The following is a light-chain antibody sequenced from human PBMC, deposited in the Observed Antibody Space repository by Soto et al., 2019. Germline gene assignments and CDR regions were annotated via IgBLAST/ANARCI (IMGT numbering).Light chain of an antibody. CDR3: QQYGSSGT. Sequence: EIVLTHSPGTLSLSPWEIATLSCRASQSVSSSFLAWYQQKPGQAPRLLIYGASSRATGIPDRFSGSGSGTDFTLTISRLEPEDFAVYYCQQYGSSGTFGQGTKVDIK. V-gene: IGKV3-20*01. J-gene: IGKJ1*01. CDR1: QSVSSSF. CDR2: GAS.